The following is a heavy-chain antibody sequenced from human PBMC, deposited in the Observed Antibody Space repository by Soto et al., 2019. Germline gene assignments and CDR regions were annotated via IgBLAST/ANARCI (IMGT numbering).Heavy chain of an antibody. V-gene: IGHV1-3*01. CDR3: ARDPGTGAALRAYHFDY. J-gene: IGHJ4*02. CDR1: GYSFSNYW. D-gene: IGHD1-1*01. CDR2: INAGNGDT. Sequence: PGESLKSSGSGSGYSFSNYWIGWVRQAPGQRLEWMGWINAGNGDTKYSEKFQGRVTITRDTSANTAYMELSSLRSEDTSVYYCARDPGTGAALRAYHFDYWGQGTLVTVSS.